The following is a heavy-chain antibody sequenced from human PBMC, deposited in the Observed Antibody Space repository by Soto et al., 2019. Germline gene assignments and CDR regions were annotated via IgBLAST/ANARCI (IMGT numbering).Heavy chain of an antibody. D-gene: IGHD1-26*01. J-gene: IGHJ4*02. CDR3: AKDAGSYEIDY. CDR1: GFTFSSYG. CDR2: ISYDGSNK. V-gene: IGHV3-30*18. Sequence: QVPLVESGGGVVQPGRSLRLSCAASGFTFSSYGMHWVRQAPGKGLEWVAVISYDGSNKYYADSVKGRFTISRDNSKNTLYLQMNSLRAEDTAVYYCAKDAGSYEIDYWGQGTLVTVSS.